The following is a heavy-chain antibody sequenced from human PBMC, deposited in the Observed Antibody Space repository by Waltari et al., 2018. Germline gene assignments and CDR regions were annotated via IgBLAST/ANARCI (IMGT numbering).Heavy chain of an antibody. CDR3: ARGVPLDAFDI. Sequence: EVQLVESGGGLVKPGGSLRLSCAASGFTFSSYSMNWVRQAPGKGREWVLSISSSSSYIYYADSVKGRFTISRDNAKNSLYLQMNSLRAEDTAVYYCARGVPLDAFDIWGQGTMVTVSS. V-gene: IGHV3-21*01. CDR1: GFTFSSYS. CDR2: ISSSSSYI. J-gene: IGHJ3*02.